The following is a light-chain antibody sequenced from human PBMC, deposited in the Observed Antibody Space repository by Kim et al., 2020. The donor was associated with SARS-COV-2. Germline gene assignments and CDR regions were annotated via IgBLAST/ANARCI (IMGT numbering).Light chain of an antibody. CDR1: QRPLHSDGYND. Sequence: ASISCRSSQRPLHSDGYNDVDWYVPKPGHSPQLLISSASHRASGVPDRFSGSGAGTDFTLQISRVEPEDAGVYYCMQTLHPPLSFGGGTMVDIK. CDR3: MQTLHPPLS. V-gene: IGKV2-28*01. CDR2: SAS. J-gene: IGKJ4*01.